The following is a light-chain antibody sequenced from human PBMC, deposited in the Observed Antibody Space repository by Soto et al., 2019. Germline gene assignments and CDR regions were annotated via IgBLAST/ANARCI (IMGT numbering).Light chain of an antibody. J-gene: IGLJ1*01. V-gene: IGLV2-14*01. CDR3: SSYTSSSTSYV. CDR1: SSDVGGYNY. CDR2: EVS. Sequence: QSALTQPASVSGSPGQSITITCTVTSSDVGGYNYVSWYQQHPGKAPKLMIYEVSNRPSGVSNRFSGSKSGNTASLTISGLQAEDEADYYCSSYTSSSTSYVFGTGTKVTVL.